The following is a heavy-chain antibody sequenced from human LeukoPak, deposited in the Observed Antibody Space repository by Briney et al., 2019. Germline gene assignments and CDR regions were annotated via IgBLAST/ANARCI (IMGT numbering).Heavy chain of an antibody. D-gene: IGHD5-12*01. CDR3: ARGIVATLYYYYYGMDV. J-gene: IGHJ6*04. V-gene: IGHV4-34*01. CDR2: INHSGST. Sequence: SETLSLTCAVYGGSFSGYYWSWIRQPPGKGLEWIGEINHSGSTNYNPTLKSRVTISVDTSKNQFSLKLSSVTAADTAVYYCARGIVATLYYYYYGMDVWGKGTTVTVPS. CDR1: GGSFSGYY.